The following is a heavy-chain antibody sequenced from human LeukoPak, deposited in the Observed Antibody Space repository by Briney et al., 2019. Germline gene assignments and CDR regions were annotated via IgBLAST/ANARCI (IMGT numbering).Heavy chain of an antibody. J-gene: IGHJ1*01. CDR2: INPNSGGT. V-gene: IGHV1-2*04. Sequence: ASVKVSCKASGYTFTGYYMHWVRQAPGQGLEWMGWINPNSGGTNYAQKFQGWVTMTRDTSISTAYMELSRLRSDDTAVYYCARGALGDSSGWYFKSAEYFQHWGQGTLVTVSS. CDR1: GYTFTGYY. CDR3: ARGALGDSSGWYFKSAEYFQH. D-gene: IGHD6-19*01.